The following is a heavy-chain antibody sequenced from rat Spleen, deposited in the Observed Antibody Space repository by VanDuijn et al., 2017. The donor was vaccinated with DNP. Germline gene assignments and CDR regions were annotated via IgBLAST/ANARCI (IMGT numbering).Heavy chain of an antibody. Sequence: EVQLQESGPGLVKPSQSLSLTCSVTGYSITSSYRWNWIRKFPGNKLEWMGSVNSAGSTNYNPSLKSRISITRDTSKNQFFLQVNSVTTEDTATYYCATGTLAYWGQGTLVTVSS. J-gene: IGHJ3*01. CDR3: ATGTLAY. CDR1: GYSITSSYR. V-gene: IGHV3-3*01. CDR2: VNSAGST.